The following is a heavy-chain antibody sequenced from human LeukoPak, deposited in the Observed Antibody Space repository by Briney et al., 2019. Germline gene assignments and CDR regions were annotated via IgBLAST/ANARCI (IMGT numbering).Heavy chain of an antibody. V-gene: IGHV5-51*01. CDR3: ARRGVGSTFDY. CDR1: EYSFTNYW. D-gene: IGHD1-26*01. Sequence: GESLKISCKGSEYSFTNYWIGWVRQRPGKGLEWMGIIYPGDSDSTYSPSFQGQVTISADKSISTAYLQWSSLKASDSAMYYCARRGVGSTFDYWGQGTLVTVSS. CDR2: IYPGDSDS. J-gene: IGHJ4*02.